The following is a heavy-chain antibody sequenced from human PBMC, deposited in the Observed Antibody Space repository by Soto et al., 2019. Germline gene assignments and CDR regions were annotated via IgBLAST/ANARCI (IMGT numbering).Heavy chain of an antibody. Sequence: SETLSLTCTVSGGSISSYYWSWIRQRPGKGLEWIGYIYYSGSTNYNPSLKSRVTISVDTSKNQFSLKLSSVTAADTAVYYCARVSRYSSSWRYDAFDIWGQGTMVTVSS. CDR1: GGSISSYY. J-gene: IGHJ3*02. CDR3: ARVSRYSSSWRYDAFDI. CDR2: IYYSGST. D-gene: IGHD6-13*01. V-gene: IGHV4-59*01.